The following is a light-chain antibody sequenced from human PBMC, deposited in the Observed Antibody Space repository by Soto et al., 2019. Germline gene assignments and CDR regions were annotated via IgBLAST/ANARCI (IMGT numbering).Light chain of an antibody. V-gene: IGKV1-5*03. CDR3: QQYNTYWT. CDR2: KAS. Sequence: DIQMTQSPSTLSASVGDRVTITCRASQSVSSWLAWYQQKPGKAPKLLIYKASHLEGGVPSRFSGGGSGTEFTLTISSLHPDDFATYYCQQYNTYWTFGQGTKVEVK. J-gene: IGKJ1*01. CDR1: QSVSSW.